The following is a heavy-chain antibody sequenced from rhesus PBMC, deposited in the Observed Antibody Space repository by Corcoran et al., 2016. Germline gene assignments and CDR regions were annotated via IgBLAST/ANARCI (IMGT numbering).Heavy chain of an antibody. CDR3: AKPYGLDS. Sequence: VQLQESGPGLLKPSETLSRTCAVSGGPISGGYGWGWLRQAPGKGLEWVSYISNGDGSTYYADSVNGRFTISRDNSTNTLSLQMNSLRAEDTAVYYCAKPYGLDSWGQAVVVTGSS. CDR2: ISNGDGST. CDR1: GGPISGGYG. V-gene: IGHV3S5*01. J-gene: IGHJ6*01.